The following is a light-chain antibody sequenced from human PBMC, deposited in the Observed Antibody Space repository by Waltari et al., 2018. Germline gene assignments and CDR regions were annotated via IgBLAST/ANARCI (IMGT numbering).Light chain of an antibody. Sequence: VLTQSPGTLSLSRGERATLSCRASQRLTKNYLAWYQQKPGQAPRLLIYGASSRAAGIPERFSGSGSGTDFTLTISRLEPEDFGVYYCQQYGSSILYTFGQGTKLEIK. CDR2: GAS. CDR3: QQYGSSILYT. V-gene: IGKV3-20*01. CDR1: QRLTKNY. J-gene: IGKJ2*01.